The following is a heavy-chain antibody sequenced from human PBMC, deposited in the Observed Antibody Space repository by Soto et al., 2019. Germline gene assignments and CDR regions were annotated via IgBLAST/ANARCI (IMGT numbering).Heavy chain of an antibody. CDR1: GFTFDDYA. J-gene: IGHJ6*02. Sequence: EVQLVESGGGLVQPGRSLRLSCAASGFTFDDYAMHWVRQAPGKGLEWVSGISWNSGSIGYADSVKGRFTISRDNAKNSLYLQMNSLRAEDTAVYYCAKTRGYSYDYGMDVWGQGTTVAFSS. V-gene: IGHV3-9*01. CDR3: AKTRGYSYDYGMDV. D-gene: IGHD5-18*01. CDR2: ISWNSGSI.